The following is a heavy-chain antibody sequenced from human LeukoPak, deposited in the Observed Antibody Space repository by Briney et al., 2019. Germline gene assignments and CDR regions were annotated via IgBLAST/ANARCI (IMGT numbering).Heavy chain of an antibody. Sequence: SVKVSCKAPGGTFGSYAISWVRQAPGQGLEWMGGIIPIFGTANYAQKFQGRVTITADESTSTAYMELSSLRSEDTAVYYCSRQVSGYENYFDYWGQGTLVTVSS. D-gene: IGHD5-12*01. CDR1: GGTFGSYA. CDR3: SRQVSGYENYFDY. CDR2: IIPIFGTA. J-gene: IGHJ4*02. V-gene: IGHV1-69*13.